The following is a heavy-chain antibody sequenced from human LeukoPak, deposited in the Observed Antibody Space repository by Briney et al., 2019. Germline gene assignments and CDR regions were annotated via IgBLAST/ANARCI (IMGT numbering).Heavy chain of an antibody. Sequence: SETLSLTCTVSGGSISTSNYYWGWIRQPPGKGLEWIGNIFYSGSTYYSPTLRSRVTISLDTSRNQFSLKLNSVTAADTAVYYCAREITYYYDSSGYHNRWFDPWGQGTLVTVSS. D-gene: IGHD3-22*01. CDR3: AREITYYYDSSGYHNRWFDP. V-gene: IGHV4-39*07. J-gene: IGHJ5*02. CDR2: IFYSGST. CDR1: GGSISTSNYY.